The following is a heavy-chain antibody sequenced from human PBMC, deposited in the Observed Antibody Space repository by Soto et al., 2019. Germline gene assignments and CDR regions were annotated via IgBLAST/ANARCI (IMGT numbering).Heavy chain of an antibody. CDR2: INPSGGST. CDR1: GYTFTSYY. J-gene: IGHJ5*02. D-gene: IGHD3-22*01. CDR3: ARDTYYYDSSGYYRLWWFDP. V-gene: IGHV1-46*01. Sequence: QVQLVQSGAEVKKPGASVKVSCKASGYTFTSYYMHWVRQAPGQGLEWMGIINPSGGSTSYAQKFQGRVTMNRDTSTSTVYMELSSLRSEDTAVYYCARDTYYYDSSGYYRLWWFDPWGQGTLVTVSS.